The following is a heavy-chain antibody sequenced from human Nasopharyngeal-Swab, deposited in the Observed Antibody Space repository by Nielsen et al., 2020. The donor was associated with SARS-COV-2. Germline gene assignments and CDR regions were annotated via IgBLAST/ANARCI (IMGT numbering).Heavy chain of an antibody. CDR2: VKGKSEGGTT. CDR3: NTDLPDYYDASGSYAGDI. CDR1: GFRLEGAG. D-gene: IGHD3-22*01. V-gene: IGHV3-15*01. J-gene: IGHJ3*02. Sequence: GESLKISCAASGFRLEGAGVSWVRQAPGKGLEWVGRVKGKSEGGTTDYADSVEGRFTISRDDSRNTIYLQMNRLETEGTALYYCNTDLPDYYDASGSYAGDIWGQGTMVTVSS.